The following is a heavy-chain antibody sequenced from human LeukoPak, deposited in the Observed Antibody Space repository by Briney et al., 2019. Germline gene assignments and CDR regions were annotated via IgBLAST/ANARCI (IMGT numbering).Heavy chain of an antibody. CDR1: GFTFSSYA. CDR3: ARVGPPSITFDTPGFADY. D-gene: IGHD3-16*01. CDR2: ISYDGSNK. V-gene: IGHV3-30*04. J-gene: IGHJ4*02. Sequence: GGSLRLSCAASGFTFSSYAMHWVRQAPGKGLEWVAVISYDGSNKYYADSVKGRFTISRDNSKNTLYLQMNSLRAEDTAVYYCARVGPPSITFDTPGFADYWGQGTLVTVSS.